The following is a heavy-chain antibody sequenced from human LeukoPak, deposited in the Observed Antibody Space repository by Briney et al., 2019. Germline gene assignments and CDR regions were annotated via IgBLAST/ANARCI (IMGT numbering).Heavy chain of an antibody. J-gene: IGHJ5*02. CDR2: ISGSGGST. CDR1: GFTFSSYA. V-gene: IGHV3-23*01. D-gene: IGHD4-17*01. Sequence: GGSLRLSCAASGFTFSSYAMSWVRQAPGKGLEWVSAISGSGGSTYYADSVKGRFTISRDNAKNSLYLQMNSLRAEDTAVYYCARGPRGDYWGWFDPWGQGTLVTVSS. CDR3: ARGPRGDYWGWFDP.